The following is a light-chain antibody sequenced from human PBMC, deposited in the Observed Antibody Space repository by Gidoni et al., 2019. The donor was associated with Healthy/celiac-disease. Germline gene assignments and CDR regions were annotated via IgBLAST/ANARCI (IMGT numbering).Light chain of an antibody. J-gene: IGKJ4*01. Sequence: LSCRASQSVSSSYLAWYQQKPGQAPRLLIYGASSRATGIPDRFSGSGSGTDFTLTISRLEPEDFAVYYCQQYGSSPLTFGGGTKVEIK. CDR2: GAS. CDR1: QSVSSSY. V-gene: IGKV3-20*01. CDR3: QQYGSSPLT.